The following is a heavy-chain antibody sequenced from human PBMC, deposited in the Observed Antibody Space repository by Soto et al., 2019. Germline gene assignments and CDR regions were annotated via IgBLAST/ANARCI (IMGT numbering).Heavy chain of an antibody. CDR1: GFTFTSSA. D-gene: IGHD3-22*01. V-gene: IGHV1-58*01. Sequence: QMQLVQSGPEVKKPGTSVKVSCKASGFTFTSSAVQWVRQARGQRLEWIGWIVVGSGNTNYAQKFQERVTITRDMSTSTAYMELSSLRSEDTAAYYCAAAHFYDSSGYQMYYFDYWGQGTLVTVSS. CDR2: IVVGSGNT. CDR3: AAAHFYDSSGYQMYYFDY. J-gene: IGHJ4*02.